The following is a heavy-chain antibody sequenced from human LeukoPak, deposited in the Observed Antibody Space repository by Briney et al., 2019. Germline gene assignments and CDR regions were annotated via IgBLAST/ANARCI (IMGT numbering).Heavy chain of an antibody. CDR2: IYYSGST. CDR1: GGSIGSYY. D-gene: IGHD2-21*02. V-gene: IGHV4-59*01. J-gene: IGHJ6*02. CDR3: ARDRYCGGDCYPDYYYYGMDV. Sequence: PSETLSLTCTVSGGSIGSYYWSWIRQPPGKGLEWIGYIYYSGSTNYNPSLKSRVTISVDTSKNQFSLKLSSVTAADSAVYYCARDRYCGGDCYPDYYYYGMDVWGQGTTVTVSS.